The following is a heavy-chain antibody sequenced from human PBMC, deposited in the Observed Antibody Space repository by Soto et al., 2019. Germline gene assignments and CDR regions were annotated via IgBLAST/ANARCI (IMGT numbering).Heavy chain of an antibody. Sequence: QLQLQESGSGLVKPSQTLSLTCAVSGGSISSGGYSWSWIRQPPGKGLEWIGYIYHSGRTYYNPSLQVRASISVDRSKNQFSLKLSSVTAADTAVYYCARVMLELPNWFYPWGQGTLVTVSS. J-gene: IGHJ5*02. CDR3: ARVMLELPNWFYP. V-gene: IGHV4-30-2*01. D-gene: IGHD1-7*01. CDR2: IYHSGRT. CDR1: GGSISSGGYS.